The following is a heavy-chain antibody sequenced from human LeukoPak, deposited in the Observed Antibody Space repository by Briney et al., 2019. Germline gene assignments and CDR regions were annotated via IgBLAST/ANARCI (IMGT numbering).Heavy chain of an antibody. CDR2: FYTSGSA. J-gene: IGHJ4*02. Sequence: PSQTLSLTCTVSAASVNVGSYYWTWLRQPPVKGLEWIGHFYTSGSANYNTSLMSRVTISVDTSKNQFSLKLNSVTAADTAVYYCARDLGYSASYWGQGTLVTVSS. V-gene: IGHV4-61*09. CDR3: ARDLGYSASY. CDR1: AASVNVGSYY. D-gene: IGHD3-22*01.